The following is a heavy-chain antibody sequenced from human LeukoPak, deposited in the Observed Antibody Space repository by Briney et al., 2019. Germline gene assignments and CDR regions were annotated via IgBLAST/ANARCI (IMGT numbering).Heavy chain of an antibody. Sequence: GGSLRLSCAASGFTFSSYAMYWVRQAPGKGLEWVAVISYDGSNKYYADSVKGRFTISRDNAKNSLYLQMNSLRAENTAVYYCARSGRGVDSFYFYMDVWGKGTTVTVSS. J-gene: IGHJ6*03. D-gene: IGHD3-10*01. CDR1: GFTFSSYA. V-gene: IGHV3-30*04. CDR3: ARSGRGVDSFYFYMDV. CDR2: ISYDGSNK.